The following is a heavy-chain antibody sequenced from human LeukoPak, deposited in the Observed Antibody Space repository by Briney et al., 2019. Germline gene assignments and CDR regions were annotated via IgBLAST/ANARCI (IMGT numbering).Heavy chain of an antibody. CDR1: GGTFSSYA. CDR2: IIPIFGTA. CDR3: ARIPPYGSGSYSYDGMDV. Sequence: GASVKVSCKASGGTFSSYAISWVRQAPGQGLEWMGGIIPIFGTANYAQKFQGRVTITADKSTSTAYMELSSLRSEDTAVYYCARIPPYGSGSYSYDGMDVWGKGTTVTVSS. D-gene: IGHD3-10*01. V-gene: IGHV1-69*06. J-gene: IGHJ6*04.